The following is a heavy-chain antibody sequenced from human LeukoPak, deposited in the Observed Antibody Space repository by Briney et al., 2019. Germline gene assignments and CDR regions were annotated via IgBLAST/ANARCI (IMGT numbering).Heavy chain of an antibody. V-gene: IGHV4-38-2*02. CDR1: DYSVSSGYY. J-gene: IGHJ4*02. D-gene: IGHD1-1*01. CDR2: IFHSGDT. CDR3: ARDRGTWNDDGFDY. Sequence: SETLSLTCTVSDYSVSSGYYWGWIRQPPGKGLEWIGSIFHSGDTYYNPSLKSRVTMSADTSKNQFSLKLSSVTAADTAVYYCARDRGTWNDDGFDYWGQGTLVTVSS.